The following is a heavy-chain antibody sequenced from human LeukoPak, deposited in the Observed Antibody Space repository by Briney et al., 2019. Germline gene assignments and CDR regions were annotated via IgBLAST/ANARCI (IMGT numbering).Heavy chain of an antibody. Sequence: GGSLRLSCAASGFTFSSYGMHWVRQAPGKGLEWVAVISYDGSNKYYADSVKGRFTISRDNSKNTLYLQMNSLRAEDTAVYYCAKDGASLDYWGQGTLVTVSS. V-gene: IGHV3-30*18. CDR2: ISYDGSNK. CDR3: AKDGASLDY. D-gene: IGHD3-16*01. J-gene: IGHJ4*02. CDR1: GFTFSSYG.